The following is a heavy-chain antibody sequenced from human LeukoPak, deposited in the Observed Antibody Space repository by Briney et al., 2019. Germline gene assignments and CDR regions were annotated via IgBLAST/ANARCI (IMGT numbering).Heavy chain of an antibody. CDR1: GFTFSSYA. V-gene: IGHV3-30-3*01. Sequence: GGSLRLSCAASGFTFSSYAMNWVRQAPGKGLEWVAIISYDGTNKDYADSVKGRFTISRDNSRNTLYLQMNSLRAEDTAMYYCASALLYTISPPSYFDNWGQGTLVTVSS. D-gene: IGHD2-2*02. CDR3: ASALLYTISPPSYFDN. CDR2: ISYDGTNK. J-gene: IGHJ4*02.